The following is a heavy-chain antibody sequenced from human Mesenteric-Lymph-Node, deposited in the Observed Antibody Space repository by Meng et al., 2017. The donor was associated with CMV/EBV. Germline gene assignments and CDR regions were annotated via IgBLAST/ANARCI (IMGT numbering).Heavy chain of an antibody. Sequence: LSLTCAASGFTFSGYWMHWVRQAPGKGPVWVSRISSDGRTTNYADSVKGRFTISRDNAKNTLYLQMNSLRSEDTAVFYCVRASEGFDYWGQGTLVTVSS. J-gene: IGHJ4*02. CDR3: VRASEGFDY. CDR2: ISSDGRTT. V-gene: IGHV3-74*01. D-gene: IGHD3-3*01. CDR1: GFTFSGYW.